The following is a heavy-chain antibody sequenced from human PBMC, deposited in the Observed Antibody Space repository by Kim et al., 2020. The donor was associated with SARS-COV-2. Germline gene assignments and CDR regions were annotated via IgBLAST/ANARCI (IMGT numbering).Heavy chain of an antibody. CDR2: IYYSGST. D-gene: IGHD6-19*01. V-gene: IGHV4-30-2*01. Sequence: SETLSLTCAVSGGSISSGGYSWSWIRQPPGKGLEWIEYIYYSGSTYYNPSLKSRVTISVDRSKNQFSLKLSSVTAADTAVYYCARFPGYSSGWSYYYYG. J-gene: IGHJ6*01. CDR3: ARFPGYSSGWSYYYYG. CDR1: GGSISSGGYS.